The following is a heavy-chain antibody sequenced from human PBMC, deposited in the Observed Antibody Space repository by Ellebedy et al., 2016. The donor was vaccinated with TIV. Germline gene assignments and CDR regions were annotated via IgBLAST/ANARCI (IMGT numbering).Heavy chain of an antibody. V-gene: IGHV4-61*08. CDR1: GGSISSGDYY. CDR3: ARFSDLYWYFDL. CDR2: IYYSGST. Sequence: SETLSLTCTVSGGSISSGDYYWSWIRQPPGKGLEWIGYIYYSGSTNYNPSLKSRVTISVDTSKNQFSLKLSSVTAADTAVYYCARFSDLYWYFDLWGRGTLVTVSS. J-gene: IGHJ2*01.